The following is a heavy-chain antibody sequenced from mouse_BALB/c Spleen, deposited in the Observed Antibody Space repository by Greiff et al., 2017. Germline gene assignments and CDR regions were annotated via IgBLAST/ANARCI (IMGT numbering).Heavy chain of an antibody. CDR3: ARVDYGNYFDY. J-gene: IGHJ2*01. Sequence: EVKLMESGGGLVKPGGSLKLSCAASGFTFSSYAMSWVRQSPEKRLEWVAEISSGGSYTYYPDTVTGRFTISRDNAKNTLYLEMSSLRSEDTAMYYCARVDYGNYFDYWGQGTTLTVSS. CDR1: GFTFSSYA. V-gene: IGHV5-9-4*01. CDR2: ISSGGSYT. D-gene: IGHD1-1*02.